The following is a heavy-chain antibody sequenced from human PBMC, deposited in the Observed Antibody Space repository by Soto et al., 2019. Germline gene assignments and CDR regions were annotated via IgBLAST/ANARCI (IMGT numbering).Heavy chain of an antibody. J-gene: IGHJ4*02. D-gene: IGHD6-19*01. CDR2: INSGSTTI. CDR1: GFTFSSHS. Sequence: EVQLVESGGGLVQPGGSLRLSCAASGFTFSSHSMNWVRQAPGKGLEWLSYINSGSTTIYYEDSVKGRFTISRDNAKNSLYLQMNNLRAEDTAVYYCARAQWPRYYYFDYWGQGTLVTVSS. CDR3: ARAQWPRYYYFDY. V-gene: IGHV3-48*01.